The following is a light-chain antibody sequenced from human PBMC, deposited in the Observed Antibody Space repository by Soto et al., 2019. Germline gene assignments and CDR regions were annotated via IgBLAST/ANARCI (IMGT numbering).Light chain of an antibody. Sequence: EIVVTQSPGILSVSPGDRATLSCRASQSVGRNLAWYQQKPGQAPTLLIYAASTRATGLPARFSGSGSGTYFTLTISALQFEDFAVYYCQEYSKWPLSTFGPGTRVNFK. V-gene: IGKV3-15*01. J-gene: IGKJ3*01. CDR1: QSVGRN. CDR3: QEYSKWPLST. CDR2: AAS.